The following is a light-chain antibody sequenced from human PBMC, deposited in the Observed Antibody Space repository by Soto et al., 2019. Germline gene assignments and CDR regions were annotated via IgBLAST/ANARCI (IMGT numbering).Light chain of an antibody. J-gene: IGLJ2*01. CDR3: SSYTSSNTLL. CDR1: SSDVGDYNY. Sequence: HSSLTQPASVSGSPGQSITISCTGSSSDVGDYNYVSWYQQHPGKAPKLMIYEVNDRPSGVSNRFSGSKSGNTASLTISGLQGEDEADYYCSSYTSSNTLLFGGGTKLTVL. V-gene: IGLV2-14*01. CDR2: EVN.